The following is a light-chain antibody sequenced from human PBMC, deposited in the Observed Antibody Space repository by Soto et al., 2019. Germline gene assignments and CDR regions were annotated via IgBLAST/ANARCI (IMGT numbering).Light chain of an antibody. V-gene: IGKV3D-15*01. CDR1: QSAGNF. J-gene: IGKJ1*01. CDR3: QQYDSSPRT. Sequence: EIVMTQSPATLSVSPGETASLSCRASQSAGNFLAWYQQRPGQAPRLLIYGASNRATGIPDRFSGSGSGTDFTLTISRLEPEDFAVYYCQQYDSSPRTFGQGTKVDIK. CDR2: GAS.